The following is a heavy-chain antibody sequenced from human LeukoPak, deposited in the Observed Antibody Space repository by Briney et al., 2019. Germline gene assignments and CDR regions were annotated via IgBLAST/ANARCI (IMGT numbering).Heavy chain of an antibody. V-gene: IGHV3-66*01. CDR3: ASGEHDYYGSGSSYYFDY. J-gene: IGHJ4*02. Sequence: GGSLRLSCAASGFTVSSNYMSWVRQAPGKGLEWVSVIYSGGSTYYADSVKGRFTISRDNSKNTLYLQMNSLRAEDTAVYYCASGEHDYYGSGSSYYFDYWGQGTLVTVSS. D-gene: IGHD3-10*01. CDR2: IYSGGST. CDR1: GFTVSSNY.